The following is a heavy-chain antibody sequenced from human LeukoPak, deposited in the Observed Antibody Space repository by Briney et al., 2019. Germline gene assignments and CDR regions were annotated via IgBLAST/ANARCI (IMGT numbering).Heavy chain of an antibody. V-gene: IGHV1-69*04. J-gene: IGHJ6*02. CDR3: GRDSEQVVRGVDV. D-gene: IGHD6-6*01. CDR1: GGTFSRFS. Sequence: ASVKVSCKASGGTFSRFSISWVRQAPGQGLEWVGRIITGFGIRNYAQKFQGSVTMTADISTGTAYIELSRFRSEDTALYYCGRDSEQVVRGVDVWGQGTTVTVSS. CDR2: IITGFGIR.